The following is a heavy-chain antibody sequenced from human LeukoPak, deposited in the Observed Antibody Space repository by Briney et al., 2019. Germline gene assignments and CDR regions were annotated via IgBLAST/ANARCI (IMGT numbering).Heavy chain of an antibody. CDR1: GGSFSGYY. Sequence: RSSETLSLTCAVYGGSFSGYYWSWIRQPPGKGLKWIGEINHSGSTNYNPSLNSRVTISVDTSKNQFSLKLNSLTAADTAVYYCARKQLVPLAQSFDYWGQGTLVTVSS. CDR2: INHSGST. V-gene: IGHV4-34*01. D-gene: IGHD6-6*01. J-gene: IGHJ4*02. CDR3: ARKQLVPLAQSFDY.